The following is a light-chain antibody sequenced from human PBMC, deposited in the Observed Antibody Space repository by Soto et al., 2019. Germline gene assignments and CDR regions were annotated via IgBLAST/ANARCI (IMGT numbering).Light chain of an antibody. J-gene: IGKJ1*01. CDR3: QQYYSTPLT. CDR2: DAS. CDR1: QPISSW. Sequence: DIQMTRSPPTLSASVGDRVTITCRASQPISSWLAWYHQKPGKAPKLLIYDASNLESGVPSRFSGSGSGTEFTLTISSLQAEDVAVYYCQQYYSTPLTFGQGTKVDIK. V-gene: IGKV1-5*01.